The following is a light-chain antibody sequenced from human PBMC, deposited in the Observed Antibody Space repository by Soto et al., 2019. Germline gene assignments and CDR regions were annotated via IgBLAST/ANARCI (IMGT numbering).Light chain of an antibody. CDR2: AAS. J-gene: IGKJ2*01. CDR1: QSISTY. CDR3: QQGYSIPPST. Sequence: DIQMTQSPSSLSASVGDRVTITCRANQSISTYLNWYQQKPGNAPKLLIYAASNLQSGVSSRFSGSGSGTAFTLTISSLQPADFATYYCQQGYSIPPSTFGQGTKLEIK. V-gene: IGKV1-39*01.